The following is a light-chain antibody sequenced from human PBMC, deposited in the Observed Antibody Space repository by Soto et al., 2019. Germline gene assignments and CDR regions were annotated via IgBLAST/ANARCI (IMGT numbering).Light chain of an antibody. CDR3: QQRSNWPPLT. CDR2: DAS. Sequence: EIVLTQSPATLSLSPGERATLSCRASQSVRNYLAWYQQKPGQAPRLLIYDASNRATGIPARFSGSGSGIDFTLTISSLEPEDFAVYYCQQRSNWPPLTFGGGTKVEI. V-gene: IGKV3-11*01. J-gene: IGKJ4*01. CDR1: QSVRNY.